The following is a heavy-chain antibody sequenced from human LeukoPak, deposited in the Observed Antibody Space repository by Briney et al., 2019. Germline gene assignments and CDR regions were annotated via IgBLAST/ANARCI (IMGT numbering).Heavy chain of an antibody. CDR1: GFTFSSCA. J-gene: IGHJ4*02. CDR2: LTLSGTNT. V-gene: IGHV3-23*01. D-gene: IGHD3-16*01. Sequence: GGSLRLSCAASGFTFSSCAMSWVRQAPGKGLEWVSALTLSGTNTHYADSVKGRFTISRDISKNTLYLQMNTLRAEDTAVYYCAKDSPLRTSYHGYFDYWGQGTLVTVSS. CDR3: AKDSPLRTSYHGYFDY.